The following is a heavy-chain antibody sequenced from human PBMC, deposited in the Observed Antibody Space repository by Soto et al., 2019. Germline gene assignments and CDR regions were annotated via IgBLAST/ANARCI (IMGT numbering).Heavy chain of an antibody. Sequence: PGGSLRLSCAASGFTFSSYAMSWVRQAPGKGLEWVSAISGSGGSTYYADSVKGRFTISRDNSKNTLYLQMNSLRAEDTAVYYCAKAKGLRFFPLSGGYYMDVWGKGTTVTVSS. J-gene: IGHJ6*03. CDR3: AKAKGLRFFPLSGGYYMDV. V-gene: IGHV3-23*01. CDR1: GFTFSSYA. CDR2: ISGSGGST. D-gene: IGHD3-3*01.